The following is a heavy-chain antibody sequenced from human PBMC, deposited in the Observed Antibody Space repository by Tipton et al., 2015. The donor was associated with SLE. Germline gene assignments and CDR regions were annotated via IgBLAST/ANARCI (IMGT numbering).Heavy chain of an antibody. Sequence: SLRLSCAASGFTFSSYAMHWVRQAPGKGLEWVAVISYDGSNKYYADSVKGRFTISRDNVKNAVYLDMNSLTVDDTAIYYCARVDVRVGGSDDVFDMWGQGTMVSVSS. V-gene: IGHV3-30-3*01. CDR2: ISYDGSNK. J-gene: IGHJ3*02. CDR1: GFTFSSYA. CDR3: ARVDVRVGGSDDVFDM. D-gene: IGHD1-26*01.